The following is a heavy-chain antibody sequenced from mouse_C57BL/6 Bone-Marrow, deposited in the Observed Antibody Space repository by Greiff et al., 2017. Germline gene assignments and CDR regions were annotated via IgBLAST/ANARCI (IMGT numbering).Heavy chain of an antibody. D-gene: IGHD2-4*01. V-gene: IGHV2-9-1*01. CDR2: IWTGGGT. J-gene: IGHJ4*01. CDR3: ASMITTGIYYAMDY. Sequence: QVQLQQSGPGLVAPSQSLSITCTVSGFSLTSYAISWVRQPPGKGLEWLGVIWTGGGTNYNSALKSRLSISKDNSKSQVFLKMNSLQTDDTARYYCASMITTGIYYAMDYWGQGTSVTVSS. CDR1: GFSLTSYA.